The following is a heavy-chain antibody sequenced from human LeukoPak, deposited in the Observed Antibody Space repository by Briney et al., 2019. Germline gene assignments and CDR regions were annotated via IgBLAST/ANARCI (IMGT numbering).Heavy chain of an antibody. Sequence: GGSLRLSCAASGFTFSSYAMSWVRQAPGKGLEWVSAISGSGGSTYYADSVKGRFTISRDNSKNTLYLQMNSLRAEDTAVYYCARGTVMVYARYYYYYGMDVWGQGTTVTVSS. CDR3: ARGTVMVYARYYYYYGMDV. D-gene: IGHD5/OR15-5a*01. V-gene: IGHV3-23*01. J-gene: IGHJ6*02. CDR1: GFTFSSYA. CDR2: ISGSGGST.